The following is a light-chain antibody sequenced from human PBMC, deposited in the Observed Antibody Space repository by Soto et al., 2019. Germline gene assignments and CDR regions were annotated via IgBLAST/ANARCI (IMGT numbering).Light chain of an antibody. J-gene: IGKJ1*01. Sequence: DIQMTQSPSSLSASVGDRVTITCRASQSISRYLNWYQLKPGKAPKLLIYAASSLHSGVPSRFSGSGSGTDFTLTISSLQPEDFTTYHCQQTYSSPRTFGQGTKVEIK. CDR2: AAS. CDR3: QQTYSSPRT. V-gene: IGKV1-39*01. CDR1: QSISRY.